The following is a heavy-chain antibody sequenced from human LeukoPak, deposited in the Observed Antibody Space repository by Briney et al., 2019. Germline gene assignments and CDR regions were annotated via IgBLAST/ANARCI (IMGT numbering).Heavy chain of an antibody. CDR2: FDPEDGET. D-gene: IGHD2-15*01. Sequence: ASVKVSCKVSGYTLTELSMHWVRQAPGKGLEWMGGFDPEDGETIYAQKFQGRVTMTEDTSTDTAYMELSSLRSEGTAVYYCATLRWYCSGGSCYSLYGMDVWGQGTTVTVSS. CDR3: ATLRWYCSGGSCYSLYGMDV. V-gene: IGHV1-24*01. CDR1: GYTLTELS. J-gene: IGHJ6*02.